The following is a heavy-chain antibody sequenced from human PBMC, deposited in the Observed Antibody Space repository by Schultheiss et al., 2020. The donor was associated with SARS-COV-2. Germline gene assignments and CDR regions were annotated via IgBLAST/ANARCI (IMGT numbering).Heavy chain of an antibody. CDR3: AKGTVTFGGVIGSMDV. J-gene: IGHJ6*02. CDR2: IWYDGSNK. CDR1: GFTFSSYA. D-gene: IGHD3-16*02. V-gene: IGHV3-33*08. Sequence: GESLKISCAASGFTFSSYAMHWVRQAPGKGLEWVAVIWYDGSNKYYADSVKGRFTISRDNSKNTLYLQLNSLRAEDTAVYYCAKGTVTFGGVIGSMDVWGQGTTVTVSS.